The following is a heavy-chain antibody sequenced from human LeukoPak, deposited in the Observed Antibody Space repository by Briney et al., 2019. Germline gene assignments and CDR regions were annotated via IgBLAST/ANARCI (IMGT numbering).Heavy chain of an antibody. Sequence: GGSLRLSCAASGFTFSPFTMNWVRQAPGKGLEWVSSISSSSSYKYYVDSVKGRFTISRDNAKNSLYLQMNSLRAEDTAVYYCARDSGDYYGSGSYFQGYYYYMDVWGKGTTVTVSS. J-gene: IGHJ6*03. D-gene: IGHD3-10*01. CDR1: GFTFSPFT. CDR2: ISSSSSYK. V-gene: IGHV3-21*01. CDR3: ARDSGDYYGSGSYFQGYYYYMDV.